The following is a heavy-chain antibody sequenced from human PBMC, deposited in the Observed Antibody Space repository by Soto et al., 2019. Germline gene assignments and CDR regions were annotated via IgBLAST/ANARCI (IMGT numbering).Heavy chain of an antibody. D-gene: IGHD4-17*01. CDR1: GGTFSSYA. CDR2: IIPIFGTA. Sequence: QVQLVQSGAEVKKPGSSVKVSCKASGGTFSSYAISWVRQAPGQGLEWMGGIIPIFGTANYAQKFQGRVTTTADESTITAYMELSSLRSEDTAVYYCSGPGDYGDYAGAYWGQGTLVTVSS. CDR3: SGPGDYGDYAGAY. V-gene: IGHV1-69*01. J-gene: IGHJ4*02.